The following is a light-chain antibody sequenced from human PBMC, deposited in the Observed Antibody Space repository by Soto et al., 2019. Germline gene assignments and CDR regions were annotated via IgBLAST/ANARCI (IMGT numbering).Light chain of an antibody. CDR2: DVS. CDR3: SSYISSSTRV. CDR1: SSDVGGYNY. J-gene: IGLJ2*01. Sequence: QSALTQPASVSGSPGQSITISCTGTSSDVGGYNYVSWYQQHPGKAPKLMIYDVSNRPSGVSNRFSGSKSGNTASLTISGLQAEDEADYYCSSYISSSTRVFGGGTKLTV. V-gene: IGLV2-14*01.